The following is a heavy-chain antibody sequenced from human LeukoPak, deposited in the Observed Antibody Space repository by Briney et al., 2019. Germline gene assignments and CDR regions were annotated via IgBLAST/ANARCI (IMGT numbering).Heavy chain of an antibody. CDR3: ARICSGGYCYVDS. D-gene: IGHD2-21*01. J-gene: IGHJ4*02. Sequence: GGSLRLSCAASGFTFSTYWMHWVRQAPGKGLVWVSRINPDGSTTTYADSVKGRFTISRDNAKSTLYLQMNSLRAEDTAVYYCARICSGGYCYVDSWGQGTVVSVSS. CDR2: INPDGSTT. CDR1: GFTFSTYW. V-gene: IGHV3-74*01.